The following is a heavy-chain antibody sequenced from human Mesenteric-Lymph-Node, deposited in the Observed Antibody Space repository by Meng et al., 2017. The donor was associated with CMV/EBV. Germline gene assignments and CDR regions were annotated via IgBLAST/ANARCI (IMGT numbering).Heavy chain of an antibody. CDR1: GFTFSSYA. CDR2: ISSSDTYI. V-gene: IGHV3-21*01. CDR3: GRGKYAAGRQGGPYYGMDV. D-gene: IGHD6-6*01. J-gene: IGHJ6*02. Sequence: GESLKIFCAASGFTFSSYAMSWVRQAPGKGLEWVSCISSSDTYIYYADSLKGRFTISRDNAKNSLYLQMNSLRAEDTAVYYCGRGKYAAGRQGGPYYGMDVWGQGTTVTVSS.